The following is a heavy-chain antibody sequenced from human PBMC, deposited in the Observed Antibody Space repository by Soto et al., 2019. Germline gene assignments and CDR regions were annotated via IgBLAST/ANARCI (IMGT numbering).Heavy chain of an antibody. CDR3: AKDRTNTHNSGWWLSDY. D-gene: IGHD6-19*01. J-gene: IGHJ4*02. V-gene: IGHV3-23*01. CDR2: ISGSGGTT. CDR1: GFTFSNYA. Sequence: EVQLLESGGGLVQPGGSLRLSCEASGFTFSNYAMSWVRQAPGKGLEWVSYISGSGGTTYYADSVKGRFTISRDNSKNTLYLQMNSLRAEDTAVYYCAKDRTNTHNSGWWLSDYWGQGTLVTVSS.